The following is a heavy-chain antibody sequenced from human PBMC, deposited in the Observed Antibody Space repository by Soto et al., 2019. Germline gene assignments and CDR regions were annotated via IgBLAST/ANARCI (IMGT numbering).Heavy chain of an antibody. Sequence: XGALIASCAPVAFIPDDYTMQWVRPDPGKGLDWVSLIMWDGGSTYYADSVKGRCTISRDNSKNSLYLQMNSLRTEDTALYYCARSYYDFWSGYFGRDYYYYGMDVWGQGTTVTVSS. V-gene: IGHV3-43*01. CDR1: AFIPDDYT. D-gene: IGHD3-3*01. J-gene: IGHJ6*02. CDR2: IMWDGGST. CDR3: ARSYYDFWSGYFGRDYYYYGMDV.